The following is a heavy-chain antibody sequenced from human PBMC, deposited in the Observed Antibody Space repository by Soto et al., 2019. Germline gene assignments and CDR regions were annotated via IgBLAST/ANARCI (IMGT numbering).Heavy chain of an antibody. CDR1: GFTFGSHW. D-gene: IGHD3-22*01. V-gene: IGHV3-74*01. CDR2: ISSGGTTT. Sequence: EVQLVESGGGLVQPGGSLRLSCAASGFTFGSHWMHWVRQAPGKGLGYVSRISSGGTTTNYAESVKGRFTISRDNARNTLYLQMNSLRVEDTAVYYCARFGTSYDTSGFLYWGQGTPVTVSS. J-gene: IGHJ4*02. CDR3: ARFGTSYDTSGFLY.